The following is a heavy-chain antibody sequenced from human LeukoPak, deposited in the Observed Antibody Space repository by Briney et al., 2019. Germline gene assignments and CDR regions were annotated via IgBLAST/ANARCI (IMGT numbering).Heavy chain of an antibody. Sequence: SETLSLTCTVSGGSISSYYWGWIRQPPGKGLEWIGYIYYSGSTNYNPSLKSRVTISVDTSKNQFSLKLSSVAAADTAVYYCARLTTVTTAEQAFDIWGQGTTVTVSS. D-gene: IGHD4-17*01. J-gene: IGHJ3*02. V-gene: IGHV4-59*01. CDR2: IYYSGST. CDR3: ARLTTVTTAEQAFDI. CDR1: GGSISSYY.